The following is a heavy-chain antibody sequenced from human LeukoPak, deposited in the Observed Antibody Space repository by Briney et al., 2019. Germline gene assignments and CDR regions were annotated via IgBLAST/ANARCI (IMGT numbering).Heavy chain of an antibody. Sequence: PGGSLRLSCAASGFTFSSYAMSWVRQAPGKGLEWVSGISASGGSTNYADSVKGRFTISRDNSKNTLYLQMNSLRAEDTAIHYCAKDTGRWFDYWGQGTLVTVSS. CDR3: AKDTGRWFDY. J-gene: IGHJ4*02. D-gene: IGHD1-14*01. CDR1: GFTFSSYA. V-gene: IGHV3-23*01. CDR2: ISASGGST.